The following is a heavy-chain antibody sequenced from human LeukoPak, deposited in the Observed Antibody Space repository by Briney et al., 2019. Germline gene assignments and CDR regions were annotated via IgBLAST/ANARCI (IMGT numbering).Heavy chain of an antibody. CDR1: GFIINNYG. V-gene: IGHV3-21*01. D-gene: IGHD2-8*01. CDR3: TRDGVAWSRDY. CDR2: IGESGTYI. Sequence: GGSLTLFCTVSGFIINNYGMTWVRQAPGNGLEWVSTIGESGTYIHYADSVKGRFTISRDTAKNSLYLQTNSLRAEDTAVYYCTRDGVAWSRDYWGQGTLVTVSS. J-gene: IGHJ4*02.